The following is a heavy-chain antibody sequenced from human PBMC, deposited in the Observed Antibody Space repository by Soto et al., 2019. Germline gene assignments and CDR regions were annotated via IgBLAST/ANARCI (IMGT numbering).Heavy chain of an antibody. Sequence: PGGSLRLSCATPGFTFSSYGMNWVRQAPGTGLEWVSYISRSGDTIHYGDSVKGRFTISRDNAKNSLSLQMNSLRDEDTAVYYCARDSYDFSSGPNYFDYWGQGTLVTVSS. CDR2: ISRSGDTI. CDR3: ARDSYDFSSGPNYFDY. D-gene: IGHD3-3*01. CDR1: GFTFSSYG. V-gene: IGHV3-48*02. J-gene: IGHJ4*02.